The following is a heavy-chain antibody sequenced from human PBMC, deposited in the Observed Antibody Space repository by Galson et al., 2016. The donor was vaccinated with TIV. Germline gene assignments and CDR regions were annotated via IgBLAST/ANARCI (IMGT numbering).Heavy chain of an antibody. D-gene: IGHD2-8*02. CDR1: KYTFIGYY. J-gene: IGHJ4*02. V-gene: IGHV1-2*06. CDR2: INPSSGGT. CDR3: ARALVASIVDLDY. Sequence: SVKVSCKASKYTFIGYYMHWVRQAPRRGLEWMGRINPSSGGTDYAQKFQGRVTMTRDTSINTAYLELTSLTSDDTAVYYCARALVASIVDLDYWGPGTLVTVSS.